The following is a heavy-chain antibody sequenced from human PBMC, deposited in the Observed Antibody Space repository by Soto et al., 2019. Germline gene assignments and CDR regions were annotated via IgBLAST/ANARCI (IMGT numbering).Heavy chain of an antibody. CDR2: INPNSGGT. D-gene: IGHD2-2*01. CDR3: AKESNTVVVAGGTGGLDV. J-gene: IGHJ6*02. Sequence: GASVKVSCKGSGYTFTDYYIHWVRQAPGQGLEWMGWINPNSGGTNYAQKFQGRVTMTRVTSISTAYMELSSLRSDDTALYYCAKESNTVVVAGGTGGLDVWGQGTTVTVSS. CDR1: GYTFTDYY. V-gene: IGHV1-2*02.